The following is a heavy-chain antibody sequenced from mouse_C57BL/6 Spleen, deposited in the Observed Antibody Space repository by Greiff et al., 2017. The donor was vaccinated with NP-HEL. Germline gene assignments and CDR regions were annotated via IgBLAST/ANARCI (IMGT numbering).Heavy chain of an antibody. J-gene: IGHJ4*01. D-gene: IGHD2-5*01. CDR3: TATIVIRGSMDY. CDR2: IDPENGDT. Sequence: VTLKESGAELVRPGASVKLSCTASGFNIKDDYMHWVKQRPEQGLEWIGWIDPENGDTEYDSKVQGQATMTADTSYNTAYLQLSSLTSEDTAVYYCTATIVIRGSMDYWGQGTSVTVSS. CDR1: GFNIKDDY. V-gene: IGHV14-4*01.